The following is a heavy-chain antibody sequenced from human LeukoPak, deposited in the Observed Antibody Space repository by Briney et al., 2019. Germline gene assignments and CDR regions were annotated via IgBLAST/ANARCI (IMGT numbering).Heavy chain of an antibody. CDR1: GFYFGGHA. J-gene: IGHJ4*02. Sequence: GGSLRLSCVASGFYFGGHAMPWLRQAPGKGLEWVAYITYGSDTIFYADSVKGRFTVSRDNAKNSLYLQMDSLRAEDTAVYYCARDRIRGLDYWGQGTLVTVSS. V-gene: IGHV3-48*04. D-gene: IGHD3-10*01. CDR3: ARDRIRGLDY. CDR2: ITYGSDTI.